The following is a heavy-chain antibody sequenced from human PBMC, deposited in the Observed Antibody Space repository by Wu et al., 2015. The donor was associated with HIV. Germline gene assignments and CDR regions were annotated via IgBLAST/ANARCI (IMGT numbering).Heavy chain of an antibody. Sequence: QVQLVQSGAEVKKPGASVKVSCKASGYSFASTGLSWVREAPGQGLEWMGWISVDNGNAHYAQKFQGRVTMTTDTSSSTGYMELSGLTSEDTAIYYCAVLYNLPPVMTILDTWGQGTLVTVSS. CDR3: AVLYNLPPVMTILDT. CDR1: GYSFASTG. V-gene: IGHV1-18*01. CDR2: ISVDNGNA. J-gene: IGHJ5*02. D-gene: IGHD1-1*01.